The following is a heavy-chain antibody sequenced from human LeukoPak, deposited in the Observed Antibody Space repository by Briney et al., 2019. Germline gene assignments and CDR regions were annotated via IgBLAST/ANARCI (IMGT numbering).Heavy chain of an antibody. CDR2: INHSGST. D-gene: IGHD5-18*01. Sequence: SETLSLTCAVYGGSFSGYYWSWIRRPPGKGLEWIGEINHSGSTNYNPSLKSRVTISVDTSKNQFSLKLSSVTAADTAVYYCARGWVSRDTAMVPDWGQGTLVTVSS. CDR3: ARGWVSRDTAMVPD. J-gene: IGHJ4*02. V-gene: IGHV4-34*01. CDR1: GGSFSGYY.